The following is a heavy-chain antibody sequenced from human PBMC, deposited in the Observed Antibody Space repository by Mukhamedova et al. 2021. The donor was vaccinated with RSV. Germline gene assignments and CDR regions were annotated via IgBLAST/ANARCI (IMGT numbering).Heavy chain of an antibody. J-gene: IGHJ6*02. CDR3: AKEGTSGSYSLFYHYGMDV. CDR2: ISGNGDDT. V-gene: IGHV3-23*01. D-gene: IGHD3-10*01. Sequence: GLEWVSGISGNGDDTYYVDSVKGRFAIFRDRSRSTLYLQMDSLRAEDTAVYYCAKEGTSGSYSLFYHYGMDVWGQGRTVTVSS.